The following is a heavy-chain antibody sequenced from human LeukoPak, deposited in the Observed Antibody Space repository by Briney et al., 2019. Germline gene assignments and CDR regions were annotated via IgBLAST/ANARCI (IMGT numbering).Heavy chain of an antibody. V-gene: IGHV1-69*04. CDR1: GYTFTSYD. CDR2: IIPILGIA. D-gene: IGHD4-17*01. CDR3: ARGAVTTYYYYYGMDV. J-gene: IGHJ6*02. Sequence: ASVKVSCKASGYTFTSYDINWVRQAPGQGLEWMGRIIPILGIANYAQKFQGRVTITADKSTSTAYMELSSLRSEDTAVYYCARGAVTTYYYYYGMDVWGQGTTVTVSS.